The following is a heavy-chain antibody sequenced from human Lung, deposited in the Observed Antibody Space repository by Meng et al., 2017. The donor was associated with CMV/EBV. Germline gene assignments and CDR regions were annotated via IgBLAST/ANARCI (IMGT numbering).Heavy chain of an antibody. J-gene: IGHJ4*01. Sequence: GESLKISCAVSGLTARNNFMTWVRQAPGKGLEWVSVIYSGDSTYYADSVKGRFTISRDNSQNILFLQMNNLRGEDTAIYFCGRDWRNAGRSRGGIDWGHGXLVTVSS. CDR2: IYSGDST. D-gene: IGHD3-16*02. CDR3: GRDWRNAGRSRGGID. CDR1: GLTARNNF. V-gene: IGHV3-53*01.